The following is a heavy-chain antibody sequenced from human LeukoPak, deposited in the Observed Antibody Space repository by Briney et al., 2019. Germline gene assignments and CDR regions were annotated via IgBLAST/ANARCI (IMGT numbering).Heavy chain of an antibody. D-gene: IGHD3-22*01. Sequence: SETLSLTCTVSGGSISSYYWSWVRQPPGKGLEWIGYIYYSGSTNYNPSLKSRVTISVDTSKNQFSLKLSSVTAADTAVYYCASHLPTMNDAFDIWGQGTMVTVSS. V-gene: IGHV4-59*01. CDR2: IYYSGST. CDR1: GGSISSYY. J-gene: IGHJ3*02. CDR3: ASHLPTMNDAFDI.